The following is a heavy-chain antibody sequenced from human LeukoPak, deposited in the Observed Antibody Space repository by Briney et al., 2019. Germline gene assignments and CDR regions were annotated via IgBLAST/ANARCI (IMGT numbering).Heavy chain of an antibody. D-gene: IGHD3-10*01. J-gene: IGHJ4*02. CDR3: ARHGSGSYSDFDY. V-gene: IGHV4-34*01. CDR2: INHSGST. CDR1: GVPLRGYY. Sequence: SETLSLTCAVWGVPLRGYYGSGLRQPPGKGREGRGEINHSGSTNYNPSLKSRVTISVDTSKHQFSLKLSSVTAADTAVYYCARHGSGSYSDFDYWGQGTLVTVSS.